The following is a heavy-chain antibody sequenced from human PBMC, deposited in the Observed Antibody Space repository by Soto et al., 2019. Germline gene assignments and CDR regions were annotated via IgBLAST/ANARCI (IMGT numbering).Heavy chain of an antibody. D-gene: IGHD1-7*01. V-gene: IGHV4-39*01. J-gene: IGHJ5*02. CDR1: GGSISSSSYY. CDR2: IYCSGST. Sequence: QLQLQESGPGLVKPSETLSLTCTVSGGSISSSSYYWGWIRQPPGKGLEWIGSIYCSGSTYYNPSLKSRVTISVDTSKNQFSQKLSSVTAADTAVYYCARLNYVGRNPKNWFDPWGQGTLVTVSS. CDR3: ARLNYVGRNPKNWFDP.